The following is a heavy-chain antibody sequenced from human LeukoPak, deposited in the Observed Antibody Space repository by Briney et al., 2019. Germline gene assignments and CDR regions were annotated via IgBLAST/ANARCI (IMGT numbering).Heavy chain of an antibody. Sequence: SETLSLTCAVYGGSFSGYYWSWIRQPPGKGLEWIGEINHSGSTNYNPSLKSRVTTSVDTSKNQFALKLSSVTAADTAVYYCARQDTYYYDSSGYYGYWGQGTLVTVSS. V-gene: IGHV4-34*01. CDR3: ARQDTYYYDSSGYYGY. CDR2: INHSGST. CDR1: GGSFSGYY. D-gene: IGHD3-22*01. J-gene: IGHJ4*02.